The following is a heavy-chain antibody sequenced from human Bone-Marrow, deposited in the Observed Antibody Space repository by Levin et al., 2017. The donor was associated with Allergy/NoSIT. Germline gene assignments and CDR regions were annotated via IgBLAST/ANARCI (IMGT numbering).Heavy chain of an antibody. J-gene: IGHJ5*02. Sequence: PGGSLRLSCAASGFTFSSYEMNWVRQAPGKGLEWVSYISSSGSTIYYADSVKGRFTISRDNAKNSLYLQMNSLRAEDTAVYYCARVLFRQPYGDQHLPEDWFDPWGQGTLVTVSS. V-gene: IGHV3-48*03. D-gene: IGHD4-17*01. CDR3: ARVLFRQPYGDQHLPEDWFDP. CDR1: GFTFSSYE. CDR2: ISSSGSTI.